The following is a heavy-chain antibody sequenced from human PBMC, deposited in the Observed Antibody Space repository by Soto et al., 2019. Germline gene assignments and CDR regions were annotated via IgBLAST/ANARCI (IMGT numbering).Heavy chain of an antibody. Sequence: ASVKVSCKASGYTFTGYYMHWVRQAPGQGLEWMGWINPNSGGTNYAQKFQGWVTMTRDTSISTAYMELSRLRSDDTAVYYCARVGRDWARAFDIWGQGTMVTVSS. CDR1: GYTFTGYY. V-gene: IGHV1-2*04. CDR2: INPNSGGT. CDR3: ARVGRDWARAFDI. D-gene: IGHD3-9*01. J-gene: IGHJ3*02.